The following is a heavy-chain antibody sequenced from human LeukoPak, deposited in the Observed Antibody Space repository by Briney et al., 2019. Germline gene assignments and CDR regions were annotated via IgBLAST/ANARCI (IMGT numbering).Heavy chain of an antibody. CDR2: IRQDGSEK. D-gene: IGHD3-10*01. V-gene: IGHV3-7*01. CDR3: ARDQPMGSY. CDR1: GFSFSNYW. Sequence: GGSLRLSCATSGFSFSNYWMSWVRQAPGKGLEWVANIRQDGSEKNYVDFVKGRFTISRDNAKNSLYLQMNSLRAEDTAVYYCARDQPMGSYWGQGTLVTVSS. J-gene: IGHJ4*02.